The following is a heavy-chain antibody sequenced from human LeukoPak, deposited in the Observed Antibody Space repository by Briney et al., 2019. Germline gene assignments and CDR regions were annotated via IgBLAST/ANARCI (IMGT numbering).Heavy chain of an antibody. CDR1: GGTFSSYA. Sequence: ASVKVSCKASGGTFSSYAISWVRQAPGQGLEWMGRIIPILGIANYAQKFQGRVTITADKSTSTAYMELSSLRSEDTAVYYCAKGGRGYSYGSLDYWGQGTLVTVSS. V-gene: IGHV1-69*04. J-gene: IGHJ4*02. CDR2: IIPILGIA. D-gene: IGHD5-18*01. CDR3: AKGGRGYSYGSLDY.